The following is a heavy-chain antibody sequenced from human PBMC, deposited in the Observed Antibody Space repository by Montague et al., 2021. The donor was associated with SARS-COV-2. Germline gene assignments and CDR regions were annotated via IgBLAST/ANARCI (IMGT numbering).Heavy chain of an antibody. J-gene: IGHJ5*02. CDR1: GGSISSGGYY. CDR3: ARRDGYCSSTRCPHWFDP. Sequence: TLSLTCTVSGGSISSGGYYWSWIRQHPGKGLEWIGYIYYSGSTYYNPSLKSRVTISVDTSKNQLSLKVNSVTAADTAVYYCARRDGYCSSTRCPHWFDPWGQGTLVTVSS. V-gene: IGHV4-31*03. CDR2: IYYSGST. D-gene: IGHD2-2*01.